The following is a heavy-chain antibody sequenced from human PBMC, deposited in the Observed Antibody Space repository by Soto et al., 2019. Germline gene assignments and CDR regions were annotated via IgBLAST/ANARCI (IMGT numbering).Heavy chain of an antibody. CDR2: IYYNGST. Sequence: QVQVQESGPGLVKPSDTLSLTCTVSGGSVSSRSYFWGWIRQPPGKGLEWIGTIYYNGSTYYNPSLKSRVTFSVDTSKNQFSLKLTSVTASDTALYYCARQRVIPATPTNWCDPWGQGTLVTVSS. V-gene: IGHV4-39*01. CDR1: GGSVSSRSYF. D-gene: IGHD2-15*01. CDR3: ARQRVIPATPTNWCDP. J-gene: IGHJ5*02.